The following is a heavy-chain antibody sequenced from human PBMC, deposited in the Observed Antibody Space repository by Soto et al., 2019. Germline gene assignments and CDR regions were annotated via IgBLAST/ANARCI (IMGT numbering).Heavy chain of an antibody. CDR1: GFTFSSYG. CDR3: AGRAGSSYYYGMDV. CDR2: IWYDGSNK. J-gene: IGHJ6*02. Sequence: QVQLVESGGGVVQPGRSLRLSCAASGFTFSSYGMHWVRQAPGKALEWVAVIWYDGSNKYYADSVKGRFTISRDNSKNTLYLQMNSLRAEDTAVYYCAGRAGSSYYYGMDVWGQGTTVTVSS. D-gene: IGHD3-10*01. V-gene: IGHV3-33*01.